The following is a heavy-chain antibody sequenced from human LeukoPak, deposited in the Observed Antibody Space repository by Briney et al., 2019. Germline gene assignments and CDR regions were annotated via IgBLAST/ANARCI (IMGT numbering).Heavy chain of an antibody. Sequence: GGSLRLSCAASGFTFSSYAMSWVRQAPGKGLEWVSAISGSGGSTYYADSVKGRFTISRDNSKNTLYLQMNSLRAEDTAVYYCAATDYGGNSEVDYFDYWGQGTLVTVSS. D-gene: IGHD4-23*01. CDR3: AATDYGGNSEVDYFDY. V-gene: IGHV3-23*01. J-gene: IGHJ4*02. CDR2: ISGSGGST. CDR1: GFTFSSYA.